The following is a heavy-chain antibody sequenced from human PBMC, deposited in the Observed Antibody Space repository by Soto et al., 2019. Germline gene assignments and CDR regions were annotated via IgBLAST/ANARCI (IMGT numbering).Heavy chain of an antibody. D-gene: IGHD5-18*01. Sequence: GGSLRLSCAASGFTFSGYWMSWVRQAPGKGLEWVANIKQDGSEKYYVDSVKGRFTISRDNAKNSLYLQMNSLRAEDTAVYYCAREGGSNGYSYGDSDYWGQGTLVTVSS. CDR1: GFTFSGYW. CDR3: AREGGSNGYSYGDSDY. J-gene: IGHJ4*02. V-gene: IGHV3-7*05. CDR2: IKQDGSEK.